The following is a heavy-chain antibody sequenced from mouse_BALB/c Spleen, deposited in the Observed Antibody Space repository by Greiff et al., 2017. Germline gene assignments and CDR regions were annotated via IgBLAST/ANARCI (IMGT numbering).Heavy chain of an antibody. V-gene: IGHV5-6*02. CDR2: ISSGGSYT. Sequence: EVMLVESGGDLVKPGGSLKLSCAASGFTFSSYGMSWVRQTPDKRLEWVATISSGGSYTYYPDSVKGRFTISRDNAKNTLYLQMSSLKSEDTAMYYCARRGGTFDYWGQGTTLTVSS. J-gene: IGHJ2*01. CDR3: ARRGGTFDY. D-gene: IGHD4-1*01. CDR1: GFTFSSYG.